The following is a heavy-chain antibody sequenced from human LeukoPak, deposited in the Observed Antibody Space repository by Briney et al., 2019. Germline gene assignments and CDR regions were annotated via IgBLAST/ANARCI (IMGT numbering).Heavy chain of an antibody. CDR3: ARAPRLRWFLGDYYYYGMDV. V-gene: IGHV4-34*01. D-gene: IGHD4-23*01. CDR1: GVSFRGYY. Sequence: SETLSLTCAVSGVSFRGYYWSWVRQPPGKGLEWIGEINHSGSTNYNPSLKSGVTISLDTSNNKIYLKLSSVTAADTAVYYCARAPRLRWFLGDYYYYGMDVWGQGTTVTVSS. CDR2: INHSGST. J-gene: IGHJ6*02.